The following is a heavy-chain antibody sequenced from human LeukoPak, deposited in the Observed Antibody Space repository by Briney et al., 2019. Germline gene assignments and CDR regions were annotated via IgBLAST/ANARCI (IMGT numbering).Heavy chain of an antibody. J-gene: IGHJ5*02. CDR1: GGSISSGDYY. CDR3: ARLYCSSTSCHYNWFDP. D-gene: IGHD2-2*01. V-gene: IGHV4-30-4*08. Sequence: SSQTLSLTCTVSGGSISSGDYYWSWIRQPPGKGLEWIGYIYYSGSTYYNPSLKSRVTISVDTSKNQFSLKLSSVTAADTAVYYCARLYCSSTSCHYNWFDPWGQGTLVTVSS. CDR2: IYYSGST.